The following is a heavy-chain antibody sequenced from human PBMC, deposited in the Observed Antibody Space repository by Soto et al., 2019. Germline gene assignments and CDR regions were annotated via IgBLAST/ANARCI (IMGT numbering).Heavy chain of an antibody. J-gene: IGHJ6*02. V-gene: IGHV4-34*01. CDR2: INHSGST. CDR3: ARVLGYGYLQYYYYGMDV. CDR1: GYLISSGYY. Sequence: SETLSLTCSVSGYLISSGYYWSWIRQPPGKGLEWIGEINHSGSTNYNPSLKSRVTISVDTSKNQFSLKLSSVTAADTAVYYCARVLGYGYLQYYYYGMDVWGQATKVTVSS. D-gene: IGHD5-18*01.